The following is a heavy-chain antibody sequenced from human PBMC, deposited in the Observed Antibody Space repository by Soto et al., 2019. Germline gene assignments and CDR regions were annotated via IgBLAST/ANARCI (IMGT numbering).Heavy chain of an antibody. Sequence: ASVKVSCKASGYTFTSYGISWVRQAPGQGLEWMGWISAYNGNTNYAQKLQGRVTMTTDTSTSTAYMELRSLRSDDTAVYYCAREYPYYYDSSGYYSKDYWGQGTLVTVSS. D-gene: IGHD3-22*01. CDR2: ISAYNGNT. CDR1: GYTFTSYG. J-gene: IGHJ4*02. CDR3: AREYPYYYDSSGYYSKDY. V-gene: IGHV1-18*01.